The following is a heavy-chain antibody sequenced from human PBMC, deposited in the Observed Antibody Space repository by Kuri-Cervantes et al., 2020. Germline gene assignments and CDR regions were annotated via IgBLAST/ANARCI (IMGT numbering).Heavy chain of an antibody. V-gene: IGHV4-61*08. CDR3: ARVPLYYGSGSPAPGWFDP. Sequence: SQTLSLTCAVSGGSIRSDGYSWSWIRQPPGKGLEWIGYIYYNGSTNYNPSLKSRVTISVDTSKNQFSLKLSPVTAADTAVYYCARVPLYYGSGSPAPGWFDPWGQGTLVTVSS. CDR1: GGSIRSDGYS. J-gene: IGHJ5*02. D-gene: IGHD3-10*01. CDR2: IYYNGST.